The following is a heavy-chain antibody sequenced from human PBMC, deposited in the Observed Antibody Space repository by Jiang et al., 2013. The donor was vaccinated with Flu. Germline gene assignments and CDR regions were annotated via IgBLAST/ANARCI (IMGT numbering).Heavy chain of an antibody. J-gene: IGHJ3*01. Sequence: GSGLVKPSETLSLTCTVSGGSITGYYWSWIRQPPGKGLEWIGYIHYSGRTNYNPSLKSRVTISVDRSKNQFSLKLSSVTAADTAVYYCARTATGADDFWSNSRHDTFDLWGQGTMVTVSS. CDR1: GGSITGYY. CDR3: ARTATGADDFWSNSRHDTFDL. CDR2: IHYSGRT. V-gene: IGHV4-59*13. D-gene: IGHD3-3*01.